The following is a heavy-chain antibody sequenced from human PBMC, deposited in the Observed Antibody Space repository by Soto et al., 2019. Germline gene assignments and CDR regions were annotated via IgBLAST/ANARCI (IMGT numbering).Heavy chain of an antibody. D-gene: IGHD3-10*01. Sequence: QVQLVESGGGVVQPGRSLRLSCAASGFTFSSYAMHWVRQAPGKGLEWVAVISYDGSNKYYADSVKGRFTISRDNSKNTLYLQMNSLRAEDTAVYYCARAITMVRGAPYNWFDPWGQGTLVTVSS. CDR2: ISYDGSNK. CDR1: GFTFSSYA. J-gene: IGHJ5*02. CDR3: ARAITMVRGAPYNWFDP. V-gene: IGHV3-30-3*01.